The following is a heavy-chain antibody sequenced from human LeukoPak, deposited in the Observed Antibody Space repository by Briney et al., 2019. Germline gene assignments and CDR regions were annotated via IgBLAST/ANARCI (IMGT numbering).Heavy chain of an antibody. CDR1: GGSITSQY. J-gene: IGHJ6*04. Sequence: SETLSLTCTVSGGSITSQYWSWIRRPPGKGLEWIGHISYSGSTKYNPSIKSRVTISIGTSKSQFSLQLSSVTAADTADYFCARDLLPDCSNGVCPIIDLWGKGTTVVVSS. V-gene: IGHV4-59*11. CDR3: ARDLLPDCSNGVCPIIDL. D-gene: IGHD2-8*01. CDR2: ISYSGST.